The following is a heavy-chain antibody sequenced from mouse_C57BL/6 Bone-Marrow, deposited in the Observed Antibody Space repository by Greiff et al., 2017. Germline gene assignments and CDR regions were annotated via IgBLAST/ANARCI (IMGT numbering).Heavy chain of an antibody. CDR2: ISGGGGNT. CDR3: ARDGYRRGFAY. CDR1: GFTFSSYT. V-gene: IGHV5-9*01. D-gene: IGHD1-2*01. Sequence: EVQVVESGGGLVKPGGSLKLSCAASGFTFSSYTMSWVRQTPEKRLEWVATISGGGGNTYYPDSVKGRFTISRDNAKNTLYLQMSRLRSEDTALYYCARDGYRRGFAYWGQGTLVTVSA. J-gene: IGHJ3*01.